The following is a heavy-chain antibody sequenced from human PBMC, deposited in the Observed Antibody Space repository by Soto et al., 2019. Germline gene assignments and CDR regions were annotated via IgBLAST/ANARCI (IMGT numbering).Heavy chain of an antibody. CDR2: INHSGST. J-gene: IGHJ6*02. Sequence: SETLSLTCAVYGGSFSGYYWSWIRQPPGKGLEWIGEINHSGSTNYNPSLKSRVTISVDTSKNQFSLKLSSVTAADTAVYYCARDSWYSSSWYRFDGMDVWGQGTTVTVSS. CDR3: ARDSWYSSSWYRFDGMDV. V-gene: IGHV4-34*01. CDR1: GGSFSGYY. D-gene: IGHD6-13*01.